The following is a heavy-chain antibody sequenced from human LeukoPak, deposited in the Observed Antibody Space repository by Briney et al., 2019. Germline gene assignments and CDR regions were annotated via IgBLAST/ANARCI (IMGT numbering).Heavy chain of an antibody. Sequence: ASVKVSCKASGYTFTSYGISCVRQAPGQGLEWMGWINAYNGNTNYAQKLQGRVTMTTDTSTSTAYMELRSLRFDDTAVYYCATASAGHYYYGMDVWGKGTTVTVSS. CDR2: INAYNGNT. J-gene: IGHJ6*04. V-gene: IGHV1-18*04. D-gene: IGHD3-10*01. CDR1: GYTFTSYG. CDR3: ATASAGHYYYGMDV.